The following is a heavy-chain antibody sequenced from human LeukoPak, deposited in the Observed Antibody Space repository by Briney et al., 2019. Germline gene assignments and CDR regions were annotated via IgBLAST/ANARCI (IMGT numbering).Heavy chain of an antibody. D-gene: IGHD5-24*01. CDR2: IYYSGST. CDR3: AREGRMATIHY. CDR1: GGSISSSSYY. J-gene: IGHJ4*02. Sequence: PSETLSLTCTVSGGSISSSSYYWGWIRQPPGKGLEWIGSIYYSGSTYYNPSLKSRVTISVDTSKNQFSLKLSSVTAADTAVYYCAREGRMATIHYWGQGTLVTVSS. V-gene: IGHV4-39*07.